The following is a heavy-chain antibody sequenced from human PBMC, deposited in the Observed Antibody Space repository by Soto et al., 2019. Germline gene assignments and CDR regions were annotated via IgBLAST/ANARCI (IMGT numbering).Heavy chain of an antibody. CDR3: ARRLTGNWFDP. CDR2: IKQDGSEK. Sequence: GGSLRLSCAASGFTLSSYWMSWLRQAPGKGLEWVANIKQDGSEKYYVDSVKGRFTISRDNAKNSLYLQMNSLRAEDTAVYYCARRLTGNWFDPWGQGTLVTVSS. CDR1: GFTLSSYW. J-gene: IGHJ5*02. V-gene: IGHV3-7*05.